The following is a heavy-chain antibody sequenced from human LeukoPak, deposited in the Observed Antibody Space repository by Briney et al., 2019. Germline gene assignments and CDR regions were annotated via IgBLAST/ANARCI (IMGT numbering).Heavy chain of an antibody. CDR1: GCSFSTYY. J-gene: IGHJ3*02. CDR3: ARINAVIGGNAFDI. CDR2: IYYSGST. Sequence: SETLSLTCTVSGCSFSTYYWSGIRQPPGKGLEWIGHIYYSGSTNYNPSLKSRVTISLDRSKDQFSLKLSSVTAADTAVYYCARINAVIGGNAFDIWGQGTMVTVSS. D-gene: IGHD2/OR15-2a*01. V-gene: IGHV4-59*01.